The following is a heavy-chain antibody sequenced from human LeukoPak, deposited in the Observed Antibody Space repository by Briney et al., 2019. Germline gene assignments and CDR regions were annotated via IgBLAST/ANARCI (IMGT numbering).Heavy chain of an antibody. CDR2: IWYDGSNK. J-gene: IGHJ5*02. Sequence: GRSLRLSCAASGFTFSSYGMHWVRQAPGKGLEWVAVIWYDGSNKYYADSVKGRFTISRDNSKNTLYLQMNSLRAEDTAVYYCARDQRFGELPRNWFDPWGQGTLVTVSS. CDR1: GFTFSSYG. V-gene: IGHV3-33*01. CDR3: ARDQRFGELPRNWFDP. D-gene: IGHD3-10*01.